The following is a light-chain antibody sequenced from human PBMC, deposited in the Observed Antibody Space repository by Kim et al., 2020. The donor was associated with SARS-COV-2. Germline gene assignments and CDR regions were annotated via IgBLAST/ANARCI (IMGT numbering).Light chain of an antibody. CDR3: QQYNSYPLT. V-gene: IGKV1-5*03. J-gene: IGKJ5*01. Sequence: ASVGDRVTITCRASQSLSNALAWYQQNPGEAPKRLIYGASTSVTGVSSRFSGTGSGTEFTLTINSLQPEDFATYLCQQYNSYPLTLGQGTRLEIK. CDR1: QSLSNA. CDR2: GAS.